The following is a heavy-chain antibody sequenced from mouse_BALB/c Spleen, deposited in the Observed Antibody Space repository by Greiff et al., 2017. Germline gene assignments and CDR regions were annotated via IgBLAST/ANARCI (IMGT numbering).Heavy chain of an antibody. J-gene: IGHJ3*01. CDR2: ISYSGST. CDR3: ARYRDYGYDWFAY. CDR1: GDSITSGY. V-gene: IGHV3-8*02. D-gene: IGHD1-2*01. Sequence: EVKLQESGPSLVKPSQTLSLTCSVTGDSITSGYWNWIRKFPGNKLEYMGYISYSGSTYYNPSLKSRISITRDTSKNQYYLQLNSVTTEDTATYYCARYRDYGYDWFAYWGQGTLVTVSA.